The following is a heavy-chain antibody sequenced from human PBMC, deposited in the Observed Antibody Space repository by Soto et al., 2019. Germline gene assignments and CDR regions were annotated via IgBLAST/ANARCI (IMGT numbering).Heavy chain of an antibody. CDR1: GFTFDDYA. CDR3: AKDSPVFDAFDI. J-gene: IGHJ3*02. CDR2: ISWNSGSI. D-gene: IGHD2-8*01. V-gene: IGHV3-9*01. Sequence: EVQLVESGGGLVQPGRSPRLSCAASGFTFDDYAMHWVRQAPGKGLEWVSGISWNSGSIGYADSVKGRFTISRDNAKNSLYLQMNSLRAEDTALYYCAKDSPVFDAFDIWGQGTMVTVSS.